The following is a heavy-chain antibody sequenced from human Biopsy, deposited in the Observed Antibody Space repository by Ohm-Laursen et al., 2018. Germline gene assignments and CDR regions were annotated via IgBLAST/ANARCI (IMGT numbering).Heavy chain of an antibody. CDR2: IFYSGTT. J-gene: IGHJ4*02. Sequence: PSDTLSLTCSVSGDSIATFNYYWGWVRQPPGKGLEWLATIFYSGTTYFSRTLESRLTISQDTSSNQFSLRLKYVTAADTGVYYCARIYFYGLGSSDYFFDSWGQGTLVTVSS. CDR1: GDSIATFNYY. D-gene: IGHD3-10*01. CDR3: ARIYFYGLGSSDYFFDS. V-gene: IGHV4-39*01.